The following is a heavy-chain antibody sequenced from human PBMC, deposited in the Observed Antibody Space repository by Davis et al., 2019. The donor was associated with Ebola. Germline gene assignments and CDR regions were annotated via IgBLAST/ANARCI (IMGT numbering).Heavy chain of an antibody. CDR3: ARVRHSGSGSYGY. CDR1: GYTFTSYG. V-gene: IGHV1-8*02. CDR2: MNPNSGNT. D-gene: IGHD3-10*01. J-gene: IGHJ4*02. Sequence: ASVKVSCKASGYTFTSYGINWVRQATGQGLEWMGWMNPNSGNTGYAQKFQGRVTMTRNTSISTAYMELTSLTSEDTAVYYCARVRHSGSGSYGYWGQGTLVTVSS.